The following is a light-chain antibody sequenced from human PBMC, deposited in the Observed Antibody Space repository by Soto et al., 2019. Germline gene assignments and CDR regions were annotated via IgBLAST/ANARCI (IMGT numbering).Light chain of an antibody. CDR3: QQYNSYSWT. CDR2: DAS. Sequence: DIELTQSPSSLSASVGDRVTIACRSSQNINIYLNWYQQKPGKAPKLLIYDASSLESGVPSRFSGSGSGTEFTLTISSLQPDDFATYYCQQYNSYSWTFGQGTKVDI. J-gene: IGKJ1*01. CDR1: QNINIY. V-gene: IGKV1-5*01.